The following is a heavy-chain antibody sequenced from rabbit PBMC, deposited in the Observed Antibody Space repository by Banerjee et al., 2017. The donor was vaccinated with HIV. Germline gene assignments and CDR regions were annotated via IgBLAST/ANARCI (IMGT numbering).Heavy chain of an antibody. CDR1: GIDFSGLYY. CDR3: ARDQTGDGVSVHTL. J-gene: IGHJ6*01. D-gene: IGHD2-1*01. Sequence: QQHLEESGGGLVKAGGTLTLTCKASGIDFSGLYYMCWVRQAPGKGLELIACIYTSSGTTWYASWVNGRFTISRSTSLNTVDLKMTSLTAADTATYFCARDQTGDGVSVHTLWGPGTLVTVS. V-gene: IGHV1S43*01. CDR2: IYTSSGTT.